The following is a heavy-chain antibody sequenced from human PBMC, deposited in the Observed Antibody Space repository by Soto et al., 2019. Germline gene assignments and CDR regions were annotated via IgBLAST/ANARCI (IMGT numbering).Heavy chain of an antibody. D-gene: IGHD6-13*01. V-gene: IGHV4-39*01. J-gene: IGHJ5*02. Sequence: PSETLSLTCTFSGGSISSSSYYWGWIRQPPGKGLEWIGSIYYSGSTYYNPSLKSRVTISVDTSKNQFSLKLSSVTAADTAVYYCARRMMRIAAAGTHWFDPWGQGTLVTSPQ. CDR1: GGSISSSSYY. CDR2: IYYSGST. CDR3: ARRMMRIAAAGTHWFDP.